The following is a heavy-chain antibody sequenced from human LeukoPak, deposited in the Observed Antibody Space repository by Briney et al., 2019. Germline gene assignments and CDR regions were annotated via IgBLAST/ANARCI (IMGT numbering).Heavy chain of an antibody. J-gene: IGHJ4*02. Sequence: ASVKVSCKASGCTFTSYGISWVRQAPGQGLEWMGWISAYNGNTNYAQKPQGRVTMTTDTSTSTAYMELRSLRSDDTAGYYGEGAPGRVVVTATRYIDSWGQGTLVTVSS. CDR2: ISAYNGNT. CDR3: EGAPGRVVVTATRYIDS. D-gene: IGHD2-21*02. V-gene: IGHV1-18*01. CDR1: GCTFTSYG.